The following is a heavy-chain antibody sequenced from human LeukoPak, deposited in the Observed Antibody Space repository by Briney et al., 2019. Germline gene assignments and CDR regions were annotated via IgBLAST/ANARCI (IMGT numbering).Heavy chain of an antibody. Sequence: PGGSLRLSCVASGFTFSRYAMHWIRQAPGKGLEYLSAISGNGRTSYYASSVGGRFTISRDDSMNTLYLQMGSLRAEDMAVYYCARRFGELLNYMDVWGKGTTVTVSS. J-gene: IGHJ6*03. CDR1: GFTFSRYA. CDR3: ARRFGELLNYMDV. V-gene: IGHV3-64*01. CDR2: ISGNGRTS. D-gene: IGHD3-10*01.